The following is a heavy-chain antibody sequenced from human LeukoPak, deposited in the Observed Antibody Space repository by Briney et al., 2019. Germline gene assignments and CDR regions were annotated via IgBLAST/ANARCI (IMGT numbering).Heavy chain of an antibody. D-gene: IGHD3-10*01. CDR2: INHSGST. CDR1: GGSISSYY. J-gene: IGHJ4*02. CDR3: ARPASGSYQPIDY. V-gene: IGHV4-34*01. Sequence: SETLSLTCTVSGGSISSYYWSWIRQPPGKGLEWLGEINHSGSTTYNPSLKSRVSISVDTSKNQFSLNLTSVTAADTAVYYCARPASGSYQPIDYWGQGTLVTVSS.